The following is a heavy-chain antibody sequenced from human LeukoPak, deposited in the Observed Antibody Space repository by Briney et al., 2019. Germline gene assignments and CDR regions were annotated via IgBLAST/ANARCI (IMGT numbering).Heavy chain of an antibody. D-gene: IGHD3-22*01. CDR2: IYTSGST. J-gene: IGHJ6*02. CDR3: AREGSYDSSGYHHSEHGMDV. V-gene: IGHV4-4*07. Sequence: SETLSLTCTVSGGSISSYYWSWIRQPAGKGLEWIGRIYTSGSTNYNPSLKSRVTMSVDTSKNQFSLKLSSVTAADTAVYYCAREGSYDSSGYHHSEHGMDVWGQGTTVTVSS. CDR1: GGSISSYY.